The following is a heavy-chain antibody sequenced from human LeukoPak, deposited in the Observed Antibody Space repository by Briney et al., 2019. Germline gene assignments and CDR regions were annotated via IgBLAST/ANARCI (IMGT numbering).Heavy chain of an antibody. V-gene: IGHV4-59*01. D-gene: IGHD5-18*01. CDR1: GGSISSYY. J-gene: IGHJ4*02. CDR3: ARALYENWRGYSSGYYFDY. Sequence: PSETLSLTCTVSGGSISSYYWSWIRQPPGKGLEWIGYIYYSGSTNYNPSLKSRVTISVDTSKNQFSLKLSSVTAADTAVYYCARALYENWRGYSSGYYFDYWGQGTLVTVSS. CDR2: IYYSGST.